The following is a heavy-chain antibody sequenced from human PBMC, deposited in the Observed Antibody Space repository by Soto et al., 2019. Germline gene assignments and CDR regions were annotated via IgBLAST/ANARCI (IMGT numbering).Heavy chain of an antibody. CDR3: ARYEGLSESYDGVWFDP. Sequence: QVQLQESGPGLVKPSQTLSLTCTVSGGSISSGGYYWSWIRQHPGKGLEWSGYIYYSGSTYYNTSLNSRVTISVDTSKNPFSLKLSSVTAADTAVYYCARYEGLSESYDGVWFDPWGQGTLVTVSS. CDR2: IYYSGST. D-gene: IGHD1-26*01. J-gene: IGHJ5*02. CDR1: GGSISSGGYY. V-gene: IGHV4-31*03.